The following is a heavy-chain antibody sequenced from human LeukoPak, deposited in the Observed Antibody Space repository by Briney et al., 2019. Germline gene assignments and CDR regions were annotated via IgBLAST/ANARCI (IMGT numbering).Heavy chain of an antibody. CDR2: IRYDGSNK. Sequence: PGGSLRLSCAASGFTFSSYGMHWVRQAPGKGLEWVAFIRYDGSNKYYADSVKGRFTISRDNSKNTLYLQMNSLRAEDTAVYYCAKDLRRYDFWSGYYTDEGFDYWGQGTLVTVSS. V-gene: IGHV3-30*02. CDR3: AKDLRRYDFWSGYYTDEGFDY. D-gene: IGHD3-3*01. CDR1: GFTFSSYG. J-gene: IGHJ4*02.